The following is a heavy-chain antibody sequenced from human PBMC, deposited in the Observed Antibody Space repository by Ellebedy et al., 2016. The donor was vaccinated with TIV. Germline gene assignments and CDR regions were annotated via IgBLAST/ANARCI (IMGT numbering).Heavy chain of an antibody. D-gene: IGHD1-26*01. CDR3: AKLRGATGSWYFDL. J-gene: IGHJ2*01. Sequence: PGGSLRLSCAASGFTVSSNYMSWVRQAPGKGLEWVSATSGSGGSTYYADSVKGRFTISRDNSKNTLYLQMNSLRAEDTAVYYCAKLRGATGSWYFDLWGRGTLVPVS. V-gene: IGHV3-23*01. CDR2: TSGSGGST. CDR1: GFTVSSNY.